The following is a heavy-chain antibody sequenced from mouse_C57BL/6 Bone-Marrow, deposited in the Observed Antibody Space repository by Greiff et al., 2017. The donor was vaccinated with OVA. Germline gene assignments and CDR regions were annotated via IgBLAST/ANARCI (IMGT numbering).Heavy chain of an antibody. V-gene: IGHV1-5*01. D-gene: IGHD1-1*01. Sequence: EVKLQQSGTVLARPGASVKMSCKTSGYTFTSYWMHWVKQRPGQGLEWIGAIYPGNSDTSYNQKFKGKAKLTAVTSASTAYMELSSLTNEDSAVYYCTRPFITTVDPLYYAMDYWGQGTSVTVSS. J-gene: IGHJ4*01. CDR2: IYPGNSDT. CDR3: TRPFITTVDPLYYAMDY. CDR1: GYTFTSYW.